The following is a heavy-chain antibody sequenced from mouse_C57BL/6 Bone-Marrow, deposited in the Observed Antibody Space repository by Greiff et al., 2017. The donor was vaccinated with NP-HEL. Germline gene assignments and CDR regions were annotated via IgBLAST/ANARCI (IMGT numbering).Heavy chain of an antibody. Sequence: DVKLQESGPVLVKPGASVKMSCKASGYTFTDYYMNWVKQSHGKSLEWIGVINPYNGGTSYNQKFKGKATLTVDKSSSTAYMELNSLTSEDSAVYYCAREDPLPGFAYWGQGTLVTVTA. CDR1: GYTFTDYY. D-gene: IGHD2-10*01. J-gene: IGHJ3*01. CDR2: INPYNGGT. V-gene: IGHV1-19*01. CDR3: AREDPLPGFAY.